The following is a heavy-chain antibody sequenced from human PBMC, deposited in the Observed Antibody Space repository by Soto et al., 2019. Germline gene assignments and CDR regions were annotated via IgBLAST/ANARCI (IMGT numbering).Heavy chain of an antibody. Sequence: QVQLVQSGAEVKKPGSSVKVSCKASGGTFSSYTISWVRQAPGQGLEWMGRIIPSLGIANYAQKFQGRVTITADKSTSTAYMELSSLRSEDTAVYYCARSEYCSSTSCYGFAGVYWGQGTLVTVSS. V-gene: IGHV1-69*02. CDR1: GGTFSSYT. CDR2: IIPSLGIA. J-gene: IGHJ4*02. D-gene: IGHD2-2*01. CDR3: ARSEYCSSTSCYGFAGVY.